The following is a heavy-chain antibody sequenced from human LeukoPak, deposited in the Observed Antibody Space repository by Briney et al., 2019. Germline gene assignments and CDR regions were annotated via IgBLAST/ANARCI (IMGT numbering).Heavy chain of an antibody. CDR2: FNPSGGST. D-gene: IGHD6-6*01. CDR1: GYTFTSYY. Sequence: ASVKVSCKASGYTFTSYYMHWVRQAPGQGLEWMGIFNPSGGSTSYAQKFQGRVTMTRDMSTSTVYMELSSLRSEDTAVYYCARAVEYSSSGFNYYYYYYMDVWGKGTTVTVSS. V-gene: IGHV1-46*01. J-gene: IGHJ6*03. CDR3: ARAVEYSSSGFNYYYYYYMDV.